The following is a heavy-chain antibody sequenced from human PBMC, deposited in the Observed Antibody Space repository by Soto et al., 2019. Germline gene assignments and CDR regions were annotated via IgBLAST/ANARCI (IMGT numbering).Heavy chain of an antibody. Sequence: LETLSLTCTVSGGSISSYYWSWIRQPPGKGLEWIGYIYYSGSTNYNPSLKSRVTISVDTSKNQFSLKLSSVTAADTAVYYCARDGTYYYDSSGYYYNWFDPWGQGTLVTVSS. CDR3: ARDGTYYYDSSGYYYNWFDP. V-gene: IGHV4-59*01. D-gene: IGHD3-22*01. CDR2: IYYSGST. J-gene: IGHJ5*02. CDR1: GGSISSYY.